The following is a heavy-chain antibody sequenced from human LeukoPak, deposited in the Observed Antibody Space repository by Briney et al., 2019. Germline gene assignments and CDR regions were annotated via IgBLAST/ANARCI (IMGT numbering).Heavy chain of an antibody. CDR2: INHSGST. CDR1: GGSFSGYY. V-gene: IGHV4-34*01. D-gene: IGHD3-9*01. Sequence: SETLSLTCAVYGGSFSGYYWSWIRQPPGKGLEWIGEINHSGSTNYNPSLKSRVTISVDTSKNQFSLKLSSVTAADTAVYYCAGTSYDILTGYYAGGSWYYWGQGTLVTVSS. CDR3: AGTSYDILTGYYAGGSWYY. J-gene: IGHJ4*02.